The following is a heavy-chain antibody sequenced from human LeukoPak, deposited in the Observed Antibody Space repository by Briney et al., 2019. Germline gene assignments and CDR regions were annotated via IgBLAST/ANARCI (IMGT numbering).Heavy chain of an antibody. Sequence: PSETLSLTCSVSCGSISSYYWSWIGQPPGKGLEGMGYFYYSGSTNYNPSLKSRVTISVDVSKKEFSVKLSSVTAADSAVYYCARVPGSYAPYNFWSGYPRDASDIWGQGTMVTVSS. CDR1: CGSISSYY. CDR2: FYYSGST. D-gene: IGHD3-3*01. J-gene: IGHJ3*02. V-gene: IGHV4-59*01. CDR3: ARVPGSYAPYNFWSGYPRDASDI.